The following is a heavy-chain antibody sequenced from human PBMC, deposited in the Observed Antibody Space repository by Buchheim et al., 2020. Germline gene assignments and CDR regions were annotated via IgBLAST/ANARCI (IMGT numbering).Heavy chain of an antibody. J-gene: IGHJ4*02. CDR2: ITASGSST. D-gene: IGHD3-10*01. CDR1: GFTFSTYG. CDR3: AAFSSSGL. Sequence: EVLLLESGGDLVQPGGPLRLSCAVSGFTFSTYGMSWVRQAPGKGLEWLSGITASGSSTYYADSVKGRFTISRDNSMNTLYLQMRSLRVEDTAVYYCAAFSSSGLWGQGTL. V-gene: IGHV3-23*01.